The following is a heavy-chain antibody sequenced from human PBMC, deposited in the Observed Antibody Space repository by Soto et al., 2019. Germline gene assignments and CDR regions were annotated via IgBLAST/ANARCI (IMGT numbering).Heavy chain of an antibody. V-gene: IGHV1-8*01. D-gene: IGHD3-10*01. J-gene: IGHJ4*02. CDR3: ARGLLAQYGSGSYWFDY. CDR1: GYTFTSYD. Sequence: QVQLVQSGAEVKKPGASVKVSCKASGYTFTSYDINWVRQATGQGLEWMGWMNPNSGNTGYAQKFQGRVTMTRNTSISTAYMELSSLRSEDTAVYYCARGLLAQYGSGSYWFDYWGQGTLVTVSS. CDR2: MNPNSGNT.